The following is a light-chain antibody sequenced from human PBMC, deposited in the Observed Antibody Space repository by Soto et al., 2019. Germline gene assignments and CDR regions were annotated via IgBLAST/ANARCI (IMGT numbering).Light chain of an antibody. V-gene: IGKV3-20*01. CDR2: GAS. CDR3: QQYGRSPFT. J-gene: IGKJ2*01. Sequence: EIVLTQSPDTLSLSPGERVTPSCRASQRMTNNFLAWFQQKPGLSPRLLIHGASTRASGVPDRFTGGGSGTDFVITISRVEHEDFAVYYWQQYGRSPFTFGQGTKLQIK. CDR1: QRMTNNF.